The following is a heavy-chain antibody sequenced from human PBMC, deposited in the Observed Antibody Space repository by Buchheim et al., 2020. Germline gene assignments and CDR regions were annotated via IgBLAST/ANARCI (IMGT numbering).Heavy chain of an antibody. D-gene: IGHD1-26*01. V-gene: IGHV3-23*01. CDR2: ISADSGVT. J-gene: IGHJ4*02. Sequence: QLLESGGGLVQPGGSLTLSCAASGFTFSNSPMRWVRQAPGKGLEWVSSISADSGVTYYGDSVKGRFTISRDNSKSTLYLHMNSLRAEDTAVYYCARSLPFYFVSWGQGTL. CDR3: ARSLPFYFVS. CDR1: GFTFSNSP.